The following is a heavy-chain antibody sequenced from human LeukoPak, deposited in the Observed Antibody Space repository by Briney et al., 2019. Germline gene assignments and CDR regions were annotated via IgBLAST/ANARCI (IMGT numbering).Heavy chain of an antibody. J-gene: IGHJ4*02. CDR1: GGSISSSNW. CDR3: ARDSHSSGYYRYYLDY. V-gene: IGHV4-4*02. Sequence: SGTLSLTCAVSGGSISSSNWWSWVRQPPGKGLEWIGEIYHSGSTNYNPSLKSRVTISVDKSKNQFSLKLSSVTAADTAVYYCARDSHSSGYYRYYLDYWGQGTLVTVSS. D-gene: IGHD3-22*01. CDR2: IYHSGST.